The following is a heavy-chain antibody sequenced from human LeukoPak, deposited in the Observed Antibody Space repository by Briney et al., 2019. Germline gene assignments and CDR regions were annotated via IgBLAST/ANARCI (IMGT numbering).Heavy chain of an antibody. J-gene: IGHJ4*02. Sequence: SETLSLTCSVSGGSISPYYWSWIRQPPGKGLEWIGYIYYNGTTNYNPSLKSRVTISVDTSKNQFSLKLSPVTAADTAVYYCARDRGSAGGFDYWGQGTLVTVTS. V-gene: IGHV4-59*01. CDR2: IYYNGTT. CDR3: ARDRGSAGGFDY. D-gene: IGHD2-15*01. CDR1: GGSISPYY.